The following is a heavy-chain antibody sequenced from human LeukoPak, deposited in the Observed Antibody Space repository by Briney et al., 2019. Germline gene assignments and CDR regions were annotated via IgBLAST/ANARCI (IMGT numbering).Heavy chain of an antibody. V-gene: IGHV3-48*01. CDR2: IGTSSTTI. CDR3: ARDFPGIAVAGTRPLDY. CDR1: GFTFSSYT. D-gene: IGHD6-19*01. Sequence: GGSLRLSCAASGFTFSSYTMNWVRQPPGKGLEWVSNIGTSSTTIYHADSVKGRFTISRDNSKNTLYLQMNNLRAEVTAVYYCARDFPGIAVAGTRPLDYWGQGTLVTVSS. J-gene: IGHJ4*02.